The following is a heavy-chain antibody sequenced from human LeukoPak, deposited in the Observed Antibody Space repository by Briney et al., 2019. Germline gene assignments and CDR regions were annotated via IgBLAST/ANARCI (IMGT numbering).Heavy chain of an antibody. D-gene: IGHD6-19*01. Sequence: GGSLRLSCAASGFTFSSYWMHWVRQAPGKGLVWVSRINSDGTSTSYADSVKGRFTISRDNAKNTLYLQMNSLRGEDTAVYYCAKSSLQLTAVADRFDNWGQGTLVTVSS. J-gene: IGHJ4*02. V-gene: IGHV3-74*01. CDR2: INSDGTST. CDR1: GFTFSSYW. CDR3: AKSSLQLTAVADRFDN.